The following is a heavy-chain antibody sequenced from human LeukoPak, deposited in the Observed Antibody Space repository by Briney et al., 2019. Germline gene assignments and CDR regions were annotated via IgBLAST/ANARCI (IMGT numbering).Heavy chain of an antibody. CDR2: IKQDGSEK. Sequence: GGSLRLSCAASGFTFSSYWMSWVRQALGKGLEWVANIKQDGSEKYYVESVKGRFTISRDNAKNSLYLQMNSLRAEDTALYYCAKGGSGNYYYYMDVWGKGTTVTISS. CDR1: GFTFSSYW. D-gene: IGHD3-10*01. V-gene: IGHV3-7*03. J-gene: IGHJ6*03. CDR3: AKGGSGNYYYYMDV.